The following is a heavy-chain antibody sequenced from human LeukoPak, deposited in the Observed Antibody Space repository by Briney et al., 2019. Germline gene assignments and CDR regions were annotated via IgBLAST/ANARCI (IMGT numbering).Heavy chain of an antibody. J-gene: IGHJ6*03. Sequence: SETLSLTCAVYGGSFSGYYWSWIRQPPGKGLEWIGEINHSGSTNYNPSLKSRVTISVDTSKNQFSLKLSSVTAADTAVYYCAGVGADAYYYYYYMDVWGKGTTVTISS. CDR1: GGSFSGYY. CDR2: INHSGST. D-gene: IGHD3-10*01. V-gene: IGHV4-34*01. CDR3: AGVGADAYYYYYYMDV.